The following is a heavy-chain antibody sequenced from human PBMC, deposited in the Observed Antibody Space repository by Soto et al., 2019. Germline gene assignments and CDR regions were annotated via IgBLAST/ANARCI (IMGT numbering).Heavy chain of an antibody. J-gene: IGHJ4*02. CDR2: IIPLLDIT. D-gene: IGHD5-12*01. V-gene: IGHV1-69*08. Sequence: QVQLVQSGAEVKKPGSSVKVSCKASGGTFSNDIITWVRQAPGQGLEWMGRIIPLLDITNYAQKFQGRVTITADKSTSTAYMELNSLRSEDTAVYYCVRDSPIGSTYSGYDGIDYWAQGTLVTVSS. CDR3: VRDSPIGSTYSGYDGIDY. CDR1: GGTFSNDI.